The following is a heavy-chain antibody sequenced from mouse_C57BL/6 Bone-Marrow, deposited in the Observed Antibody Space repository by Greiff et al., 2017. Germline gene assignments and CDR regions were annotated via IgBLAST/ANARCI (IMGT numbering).Heavy chain of an antibody. CDR1: GFTFSDLY. J-gene: IGHJ4*01. Sequence: EVKVVQSGGGLVQSGRSLRLSCATSGFTFSDLYMEWVRQAPGKGLEWIAASRNKANDYTTEYSASVKGRFIDSRDTSQSILYLQMNALSAEDTAIYYWARDAGSSVAMDYWGQGTSVTVSS. D-gene: IGHD3-2*02. V-gene: IGHV7-1*01. CDR2: SRNKANDYTT. CDR3: ARDAGSSVAMDY.